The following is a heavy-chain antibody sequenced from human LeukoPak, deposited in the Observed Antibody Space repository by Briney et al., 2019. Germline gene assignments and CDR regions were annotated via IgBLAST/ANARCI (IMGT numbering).Heavy chain of an antibody. CDR2: ISGSGGST. CDR3: SKGGSSWSRWDY. D-gene: IGHD6-13*01. J-gene: IGHJ4*02. Sequence: PGGSLRLSCAASGFTFSSYAMSWVRQAPGKGLEWVSAISGSGGSTYYADSVKGRFIISRDNSNNALYLQMNSPRAEDTAVYFCSKGGSSWSRWDYWGQGTLVTVSS. V-gene: IGHV3-23*01. CDR1: GFTFSSYA.